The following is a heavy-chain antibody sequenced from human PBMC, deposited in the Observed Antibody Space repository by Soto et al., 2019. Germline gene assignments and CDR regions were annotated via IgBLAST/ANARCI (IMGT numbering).Heavy chain of an antibody. CDR2: ISAYNGNT. D-gene: IGHD6-13*01. CDR3: ARSPYIAAAGTPSAFDY. Sequence: KVSCKASGYTFTSYGISWVRQAPGQGLEWMGWISAYNGNTNYAQKLQGRVTMTTDTSTSTAYMELRSLRSDDTAVYYCARSPYIAAAGTPSAFDYWGQGTLVTVSS. V-gene: IGHV1-18*01. CDR1: GYTFTSYG. J-gene: IGHJ4*02.